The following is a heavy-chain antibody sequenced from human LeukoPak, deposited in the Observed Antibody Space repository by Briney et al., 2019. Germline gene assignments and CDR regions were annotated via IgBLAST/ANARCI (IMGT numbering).Heavy chain of an antibody. CDR3: ATAHGDSVVNAFDI. Sequence: GASVKVSCKVSGYTLTELSMHWVRQAPGKGLEWMGGSDPEDGETIYAEKFQGRATMTEDTSTDTAYMELSSLRSEDTAVYYCATAHGDSVVNAFDIWGQGTMVTVSS. V-gene: IGHV1-24*01. CDR1: GYTLTELS. CDR2: SDPEDGET. D-gene: IGHD4-17*01. J-gene: IGHJ3*02.